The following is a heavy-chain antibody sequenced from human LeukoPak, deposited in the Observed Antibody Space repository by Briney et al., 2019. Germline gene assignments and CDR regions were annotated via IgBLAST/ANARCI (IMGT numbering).Heavy chain of an antibody. CDR2: ISGSGGST. CDR1: GFTFSSYA. D-gene: IGHD2-2*02. CDR3: ARDSPGDIVVVPAAIRGVDY. J-gene: IGHJ4*02. Sequence: GGSLRLSCAASGFTFSSYAMSWVRQAPGKGLEWVSAISGSGGSTYYADSVKGRFTISRDNSKNTLYLQMNSLRAEDTAVYYCARDSPGDIVVVPAAIRGVDYWGQGTLVTVSS. V-gene: IGHV3-23*01.